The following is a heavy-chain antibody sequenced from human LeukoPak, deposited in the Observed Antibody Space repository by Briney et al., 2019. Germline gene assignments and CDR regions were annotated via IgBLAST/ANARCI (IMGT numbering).Heavy chain of an antibody. CDR2: ISSSGGST. Sequence: PGGSLRLSCAASGFTFSSYAMSWVRQAPGKGLEWVSAISSSGGSTYYADFVKGRFTISRDNSKNTLYLQMNSLRAEESAVYYWANDPSDMGSGWYPLDYWGQGTLVTVSS. CDR3: ANDPSDMGSGWYPLDY. CDR1: GFTFSSYA. V-gene: IGHV3-23*01. J-gene: IGHJ4*02. D-gene: IGHD6-19*01.